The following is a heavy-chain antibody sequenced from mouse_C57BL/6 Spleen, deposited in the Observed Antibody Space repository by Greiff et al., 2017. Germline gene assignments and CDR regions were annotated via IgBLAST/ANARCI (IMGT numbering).Heavy chain of an antibody. D-gene: IGHD2-1*01. CDR3: ARRGGNYYFGY. Sequence: VQLQQSGPELVKPGASVKIPCKASGYTFTDYNMDWVKQSHGKSLEWIGDINPNNGGTISNQKFQGKATLTVDKSSSTAYMELRSLTSEDTAVYYCARRGGNYYFGYWGRGSTLTVS. CDR1: GYTFTDYN. CDR2: INPNNGGT. J-gene: IGHJ2*01. V-gene: IGHV1-18*01.